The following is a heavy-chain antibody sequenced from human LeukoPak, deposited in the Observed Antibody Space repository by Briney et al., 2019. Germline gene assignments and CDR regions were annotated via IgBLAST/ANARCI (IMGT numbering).Heavy chain of an antibody. CDR3: AKKVVVGATSPYSDFQD. CDR1: GFTFSSYA. CDR2: ISGSGVTT. Sequence: GGSLRLSCVASGFTFSSYAMSWVRQAPGKGLEWVSAISGSGVTTHYAGSVKGRFSISRDNSKNTLYLQMNSLRAEDTALYYCAKKVVVGATSPYSDFQDWGQGTLATVSS. D-gene: IGHD1-26*01. J-gene: IGHJ1*01. V-gene: IGHV3-23*01.